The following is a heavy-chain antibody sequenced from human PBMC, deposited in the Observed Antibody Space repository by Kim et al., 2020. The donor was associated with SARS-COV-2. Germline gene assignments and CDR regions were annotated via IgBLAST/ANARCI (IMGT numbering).Heavy chain of an antibody. CDR1: GGSFSGYY. CDR3: ARGFGVHSSSTFDY. V-gene: IGHV4-34*01. J-gene: IGHJ4*02. Sequence: SETLSLTCAVYGGSFSGYYWSWIRQPPGKGLEWIGEINHSGSTNYNPSLKSRVTISVDTSKNQFSLKLSSVTAADTAVYYCARGFGVHSSSTFDYWGQGTLVTVSS. D-gene: IGHD5-18*01. CDR2: INHSGST.